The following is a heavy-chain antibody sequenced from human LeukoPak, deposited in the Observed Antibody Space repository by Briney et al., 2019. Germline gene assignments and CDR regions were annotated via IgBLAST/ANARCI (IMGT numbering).Heavy chain of an antibody. Sequence: ASVKVSCKASGYTFTSYAMNWVREAPGQGLEWMGWINTNTGNPTYAQGLTGRFVFSLDTSASTAYLQISSLKAEDTAVYYCAIWYCSGGRCYSNARTFDYWGQGTRVTVSS. CDR1: GYTFTSYA. CDR3: AIWYCSGGRCYSNARTFDY. CDR2: INTNTGNP. J-gene: IGHJ4*02. D-gene: IGHD2-15*01. V-gene: IGHV7-4-1*02.